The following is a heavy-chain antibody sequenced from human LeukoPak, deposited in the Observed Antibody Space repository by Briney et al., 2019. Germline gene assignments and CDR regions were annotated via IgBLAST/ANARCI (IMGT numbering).Heavy chain of an antibody. CDR3: AYSQVLVAAT. Sequence: GGSLRLSCAASGFTFSSYEMNWVRQAPGKGLEWVSYISSSGSTIYYADSVKGRFTISRDNSKNTLYLQMNSLRAEDTAVYYCAYSQVLVAATWGQGTLVTVSS. CDR1: GFTFSSYE. J-gene: IGHJ4*02. CDR2: ISSSGSTI. D-gene: IGHD2-15*01. V-gene: IGHV3-48*03.